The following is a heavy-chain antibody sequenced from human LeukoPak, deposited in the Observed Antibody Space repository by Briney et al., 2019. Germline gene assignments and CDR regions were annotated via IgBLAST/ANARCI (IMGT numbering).Heavy chain of an antibody. J-gene: IGHJ4*02. CDR3: ASGRITMIVVVRPFDY. CDR1: GFTFSDYY. D-gene: IGHD3-22*01. CDR2: INHSGST. Sequence: GSLRLSCAASGFTFSDYYMSWIRQPPGKGLEWIGEINHSGSTNYNPSLKSRVTISVDTSKNQFSLKLSSVTAADTAVYYCASGRITMIVVVRPFDYWGQGTLVTVSS. V-gene: IGHV4-34*01.